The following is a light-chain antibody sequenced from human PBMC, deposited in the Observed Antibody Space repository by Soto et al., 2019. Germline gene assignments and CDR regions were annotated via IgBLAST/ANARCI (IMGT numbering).Light chain of an antibody. CDR3: QQRSNWPLALT. Sequence: EILFTQSPATLSLSPGERATLSCRASQSVSSYLAWYQQKPGQAPRLLIYDASNRATGIPARFSGSGSGTDFTLTISSLEPEDFAVYYCQQRSNWPLALTFGGGTKVDIK. V-gene: IGKV3-11*01. J-gene: IGKJ4*01. CDR2: DAS. CDR1: QSVSSY.